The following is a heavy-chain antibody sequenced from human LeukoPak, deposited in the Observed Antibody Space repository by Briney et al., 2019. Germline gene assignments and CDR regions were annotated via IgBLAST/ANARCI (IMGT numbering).Heavy chain of an antibody. Sequence: ASVKVSCKASGYTFTSYDINWVRQATGQGLEWMGWMTPNSGNTGYAQKFQGRVTMTRNTSISTAYMELSSLRSEDTAVYYCARVLSYSGYCSGGSCYPLRYWGQGTLVTVSS. V-gene: IGHV1-8*01. CDR1: GYTFTSYD. CDR3: ARVLSYSGYCSGGSCYPLRY. D-gene: IGHD2-15*01. CDR2: MTPNSGNT. J-gene: IGHJ4*02.